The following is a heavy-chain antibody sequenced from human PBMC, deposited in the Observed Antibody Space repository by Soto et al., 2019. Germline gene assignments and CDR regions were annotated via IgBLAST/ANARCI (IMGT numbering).Heavy chain of an antibody. D-gene: IGHD6-13*01. CDR1: GGSISSSNW. Sequence: QVQLQESGPVLVKPSGTLSLTCAVSGGSISSSNWWSWVRHPPGKELEWIGEIYHSGSTNYNPSLKSRVTISVDKSKNQFSLKLSSVTAADTAVYYCASAAMGGISWPFDYWGQGTLVTVSS. J-gene: IGHJ4*02. CDR2: IYHSGST. CDR3: ASAAMGGISWPFDY. V-gene: IGHV4-4*02.